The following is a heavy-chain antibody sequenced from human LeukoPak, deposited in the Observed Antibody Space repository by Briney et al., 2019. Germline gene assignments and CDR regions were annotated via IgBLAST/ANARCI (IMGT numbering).Heavy chain of an antibody. Sequence: PGGSLRLSCADSGFTFSTYWVTWVRQAPGKGLEWVANINLDGSDKYYVDSVKGRFTISRDNAKKSLYLQMNSLRAEETAVYSCARDRYTSSWRTIDNWGQGTLVTVSS. CDR1: GFTFSTYW. V-gene: IGHV3-7*01. J-gene: IGHJ4*02. CDR2: INLDGSDK. D-gene: IGHD6-13*01. CDR3: ARDRYTSSWRTIDN.